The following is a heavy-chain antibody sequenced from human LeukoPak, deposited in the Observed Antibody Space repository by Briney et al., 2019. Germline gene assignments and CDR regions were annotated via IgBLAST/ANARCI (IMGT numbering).Heavy chain of an antibody. Sequence: GGSLRLSCAASGFTVSDYSMSWVRQAPGKGLEWVSSISSSSSFIYYADSVKGRFTISRDNAKNSLYLQMNSLRAEDTAVYYCARCIYGSGVYYMDVWGKGTTVTVSS. CDR1: GFTVSDYS. V-gene: IGHV3-21*01. CDR3: ARCIYGSGVYYMDV. J-gene: IGHJ6*03. D-gene: IGHD3-10*01. CDR2: ISSSSSFI.